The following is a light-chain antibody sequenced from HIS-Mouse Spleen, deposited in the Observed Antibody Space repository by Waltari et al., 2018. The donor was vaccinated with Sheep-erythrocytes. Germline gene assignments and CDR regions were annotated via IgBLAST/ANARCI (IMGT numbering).Light chain of an antibody. CDR2: DVS. CDR3: SSYTSSSTLV. J-gene: IGLJ1*01. Sequence: QSALTQPASVSGSPGQSITISCTGPRSDVGGYNYVSWYQQHQGKAPKLMIYDVSNRPSGVSNRFSGSKSGNTASLTISGLQAEDEADYYCSSYTSSSTLVFGTGTKVTVL. V-gene: IGLV2-14*03. CDR1: RSDVGGYNY.